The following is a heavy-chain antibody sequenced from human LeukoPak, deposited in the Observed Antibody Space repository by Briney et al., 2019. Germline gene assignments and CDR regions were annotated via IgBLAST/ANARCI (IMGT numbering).Heavy chain of an antibody. V-gene: IGHV3-30*02. D-gene: IGHD1-26*01. CDR3: ARDPYSGSYGNYYYYFMDV. Sequence: GGSLRLSCAASGFTFSSYGMHWVRQAPGKGLEWVAFIRYDGSNKYYADSVKGRFTISRDNAKNSLYLQMNSLRAEDTAVYYCARDPYSGSYGNYYYYFMDVWGKGTTVTISS. CDR1: GFTFSSYG. J-gene: IGHJ6*03. CDR2: IRYDGSNK.